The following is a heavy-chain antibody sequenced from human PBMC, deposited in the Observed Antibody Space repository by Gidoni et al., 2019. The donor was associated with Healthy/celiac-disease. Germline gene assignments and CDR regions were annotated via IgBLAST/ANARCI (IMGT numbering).Heavy chain of an antibody. D-gene: IGHD1-1*01. CDR1: GYTLPDLS. CDR2: LDPEDGET. J-gene: IGHJ3*02. V-gene: IGHV1-24*01. CDR3: ATVRTAEYRHAFDI. Sequence: QVQLVQSGAEVKKPGASVKVSCKVSGYTLPDLSMHWVRQAPGKGLEWMGGLDPEDGETIYAKKCKGRVTMTEDTSTDTAYMELSSLRSEDTAVYYCATVRTAEYRHAFDIWGQGTMVTVSS.